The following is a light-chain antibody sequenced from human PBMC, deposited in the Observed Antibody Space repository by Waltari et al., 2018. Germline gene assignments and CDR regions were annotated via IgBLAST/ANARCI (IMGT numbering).Light chain of an antibody. V-gene: IGKV3-11*01. Sequence: EIVLTQSPATLSVSPGERATPSCRASQSISGDLAWYQHKPGQPPRLLIYDANNRATGIPARFSGSGSGTDFTLTINSLEPEDFALYYCQQRSSWPRTFGQGTKVEIK. CDR2: DAN. CDR3: QQRSSWPRT. J-gene: IGKJ1*01. CDR1: QSISGD.